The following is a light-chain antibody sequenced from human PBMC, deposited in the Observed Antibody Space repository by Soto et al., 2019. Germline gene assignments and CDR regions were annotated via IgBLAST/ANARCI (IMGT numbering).Light chain of an antibody. CDR2: GAS. V-gene: IGKV3D-15*01. J-gene: IGKJ1*01. CDR1: QSVSSN. CDR3: QQYNNWPRT. Sequence: EIVITQSPATLSFSPVERATLSCRASQSVSSNLAWYQQRPGQAPRLLIYGASTRATGIPARFSGSGSGTEFTLTISSLQSEDFAVYYCQQYNNWPRTFGQGTKVDI.